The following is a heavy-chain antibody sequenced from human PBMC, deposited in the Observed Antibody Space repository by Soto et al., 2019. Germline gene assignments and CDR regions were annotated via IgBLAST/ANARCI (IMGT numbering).Heavy chain of an antibody. J-gene: IGHJ4*02. D-gene: IGHD2-21*02. Sequence: GGSLRLSCAASGFTFSSYGMHWVRQAPGKGLEWVAVIWYDGSNKYYADSVKGRFTISRDNSKNTLYLQMNSLRAEDTAVYYCARDGEAYCGGDCYSVDYWGQGTLVTAPQ. CDR1: GFTFSSYG. CDR3: ARDGEAYCGGDCYSVDY. V-gene: IGHV3-33*01. CDR2: IWYDGSNK.